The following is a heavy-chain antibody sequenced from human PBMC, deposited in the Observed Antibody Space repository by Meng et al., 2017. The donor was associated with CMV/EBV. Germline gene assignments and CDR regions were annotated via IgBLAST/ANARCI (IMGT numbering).Heavy chain of an antibody. Sequence: GESLKISCVASGFTFSSYSMNWVRQAPGKGLEWVSSISSSSSYIYYADSVKGRFTISRDNAKNSLYLQMNSLRAEDTAVYYCARDLLGYCSSTSCPPYWGQGTLVTVSS. D-gene: IGHD2-2*01. V-gene: IGHV3-21*01. CDR3: ARDLLGYCSSTSCPPY. CDR2: ISSSSSYI. J-gene: IGHJ4*02. CDR1: GFTFSSYS.